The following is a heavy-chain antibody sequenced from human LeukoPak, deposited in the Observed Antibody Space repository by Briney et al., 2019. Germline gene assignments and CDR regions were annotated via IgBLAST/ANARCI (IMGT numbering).Heavy chain of an antibody. V-gene: IGHV3-30-3*01. CDR2: ISYDGSNK. D-gene: IGHD3-22*01. CDR1: GFTFSSYA. Sequence: GGPLRLSCAASGFTFSSYAMHWVRQAPGKGLEWVAVISYDGSNKYYADSVKGRFTISRDNSKNTLYLQMNSLRAEDTAVYYCARDHNSSGYPDYWGQGTLVTVSS. CDR3: ARDHNSSGYPDY. J-gene: IGHJ4*02.